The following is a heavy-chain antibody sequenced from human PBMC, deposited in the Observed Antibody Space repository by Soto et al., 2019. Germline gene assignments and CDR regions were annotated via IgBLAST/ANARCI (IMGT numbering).Heavy chain of an antibody. V-gene: IGHV3-23*01. D-gene: IGHD6-19*01. CDR1: VFTFSSYS. CDR2: ISVSGGST. Sequence: PGGSLRLSCAASVFTFSSYSMSWVRQAPGKGLECVSAISVSGGSTYYADSVKGRFTISRDNSKNTLYLQMNSLRAEDTAVYYCAKRRLEDSSGGYFGLNYYYYGMEIWGQGTTVTVSS. CDR3: AKRRLEDSSGGYFGLNYYYYGMEI. J-gene: IGHJ6*01.